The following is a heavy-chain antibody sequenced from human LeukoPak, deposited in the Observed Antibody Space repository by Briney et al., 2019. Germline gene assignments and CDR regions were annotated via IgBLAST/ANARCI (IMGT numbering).Heavy chain of an antibody. Sequence: GGSLRLSCAASGLTFSSYAMSWVRQAPGKGLEWVSAISGSGGSTYYADSVKGRFTICRDNSKNTLYLQMNSLRAEDTAVYYCAKDFSYDFWSGYDYWGQGTLVTVSS. CDR1: GLTFSSYA. J-gene: IGHJ4*02. CDR3: AKDFSYDFWSGYDY. D-gene: IGHD3-3*01. CDR2: ISGSGGST. V-gene: IGHV3-23*01.